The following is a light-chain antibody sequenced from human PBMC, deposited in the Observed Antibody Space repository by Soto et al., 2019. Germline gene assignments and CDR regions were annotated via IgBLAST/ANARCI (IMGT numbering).Light chain of an antibody. CDR2: GAS. Sequence: EIVMTQSPTTLSVSPGERATLSCRASQSVSTNLACYQQKPGQVPSLLIYGASTRASGIPARFSGSGSGTEFTLTIGSLQSEDFAVYYCQQYSSSPSFGQGTRLETK. J-gene: IGKJ5*01. CDR3: QQYSSSPS. V-gene: IGKV3-15*01. CDR1: QSVSTN.